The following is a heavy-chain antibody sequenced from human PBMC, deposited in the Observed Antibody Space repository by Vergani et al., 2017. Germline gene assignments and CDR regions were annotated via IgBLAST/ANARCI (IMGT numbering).Heavy chain of an antibody. CDR3: ARQSFYDSSGYHHDAFDI. CDR1: GAYVGSGGYY. CDR2: IYYSGTT. Sequence: QVQLQESGPGLVKASQTLSLTCSVSGAYVGSGGYYWTWVRQRPGMGLDWIGYIYYSGTTYYNPSLKSRVTISVDTSKNQFSLKLSSVTAADTAVYYCARQSFYDSSGYHHDAFDIWGQGTMVTVSS. J-gene: IGHJ3*02. V-gene: IGHV4-30-4*08. D-gene: IGHD3-22*01.